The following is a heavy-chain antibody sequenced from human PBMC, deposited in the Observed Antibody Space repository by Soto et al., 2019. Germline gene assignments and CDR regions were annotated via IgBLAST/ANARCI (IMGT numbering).Heavy chain of an antibody. Sequence: QVQLQQWGAGLLKPSETLSLTCAVFGGSFSGYYWSWIRQPPGKGLEWIGEINHSGSTNYNPSLKRRVTLSVDTSKNQFSRKLSSVTAADTAVYYCARGGYDYVWGSYRYTFFDYWGQGTLVTVSS. J-gene: IGHJ4*02. V-gene: IGHV4-34*01. CDR1: GGSFSGYY. CDR3: ARGGYDYVWGSYRYTFFDY. D-gene: IGHD3-16*02. CDR2: INHSGST.